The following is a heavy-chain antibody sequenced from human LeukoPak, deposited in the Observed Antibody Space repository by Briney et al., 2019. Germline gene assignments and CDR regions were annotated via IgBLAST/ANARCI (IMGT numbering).Heavy chain of an antibody. CDR1: GVTFSNAW. V-gene: IGHV3-15*04. Sequence: GGSLRLSCAASGVTFSNAWMSWVRQAPGKGLKWVGRIESKTDGGTTDYAAPVKGRFTISRDDSKNTLYLQMNSLKTEDTAVYYCTTDTEVSSVYWGQGTLVTVSS. D-gene: IGHD4-23*01. CDR2: IESKTDGGTT. J-gene: IGHJ4*02. CDR3: TTDTEVSSVY.